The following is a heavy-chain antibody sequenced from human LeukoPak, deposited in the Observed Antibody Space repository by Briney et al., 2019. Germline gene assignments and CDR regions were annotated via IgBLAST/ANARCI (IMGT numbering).Heavy chain of an antibody. Sequence: SGTLSLTCAVSGGSISRSNWWTWVRQPPGKGLEWIGEINHSGSTNYNPSLKSRVTISVDTSKNQFSLKLSSVTAADTAVYYCARHRGNYDYVWGSYRYPAWFDPWGQGTLVTVSS. J-gene: IGHJ5*02. CDR2: INHSGST. CDR3: ARHRGNYDYVWGSYRYPAWFDP. D-gene: IGHD3-16*02. CDR1: GGSISRSNW. V-gene: IGHV4-4*02.